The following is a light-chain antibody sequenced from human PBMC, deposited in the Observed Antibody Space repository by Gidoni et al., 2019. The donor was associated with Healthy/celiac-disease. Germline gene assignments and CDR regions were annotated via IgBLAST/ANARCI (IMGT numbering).Light chain of an antibody. CDR2: GAS. V-gene: IGKV3-15*01. J-gene: IGKJ1*01. Sequence: MTQSPATLSVSPGERATLSCRASQSVSSNLAWYQQKPGQAPRLLIYGASTRATGIPASFSGSGSGTEFTLTISSLQSEDFAVYYCQQYNNWPPWTFGQGTKVEIK. CDR1: QSVSSN. CDR3: QQYNNWPPWT.